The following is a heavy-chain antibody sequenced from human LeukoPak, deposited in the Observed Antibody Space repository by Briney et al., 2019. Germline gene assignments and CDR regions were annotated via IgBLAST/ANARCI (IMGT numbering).Heavy chain of an antibody. CDR2: ISGSGGST. V-gene: IGHV3-23*01. J-gene: IGHJ4*02. D-gene: IGHD3-10*01. CDR1: GFTFTDYY. Sequence: GGSLRLSCAASGFTFTDYYMSWIRQAPGKGLEWVSAISGSGGSTYYADSVKGRFTISRDNSKNTLYLQMNGLRAEDTAVYYCASPRTMVRGVSPSWGQGTLVTVSS. CDR3: ASPRTMVRGVSPS.